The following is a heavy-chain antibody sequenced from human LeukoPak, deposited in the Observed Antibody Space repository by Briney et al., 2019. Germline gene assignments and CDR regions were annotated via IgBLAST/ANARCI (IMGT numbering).Heavy chain of an antibody. J-gene: IGHJ5*02. D-gene: IGHD3-16*01. CDR3: ARRIIARGLGQENWFDP. CDR1: GASVTSYY. CDR2: ILYSGTT. Sequence: SETLSLTCTVSGASVTSYYWNWIRQPPGKGLEWIGYILYSGTTNYNPSLNSRVTMSLDTSKDQFSLELSSVTAADTAVYYCARRIIARGLGQENWFDPWGQGILVTVSS. V-gene: IGHV4-59*02.